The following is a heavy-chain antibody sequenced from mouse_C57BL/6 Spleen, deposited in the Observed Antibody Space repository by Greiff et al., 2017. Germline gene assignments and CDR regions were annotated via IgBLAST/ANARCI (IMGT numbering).Heavy chain of an antibody. D-gene: IGHD1-1*01. CDR1: GYSITSGYY. CDR3: NRFYGSSYEYYAMDY. CDR2: ISYDGSN. V-gene: IGHV3-6*01. Sequence: EVKLQESGPGLVKPSQSLSLTCSVTGYSITSGYYWNWIRQFPGNKLEWMGYISYDGSNNYNPSLKNRIPITRDTSKNQFFLKLNSVTTEDTATYYCNRFYGSSYEYYAMDYWGQGTSVTVSS. J-gene: IGHJ4*01.